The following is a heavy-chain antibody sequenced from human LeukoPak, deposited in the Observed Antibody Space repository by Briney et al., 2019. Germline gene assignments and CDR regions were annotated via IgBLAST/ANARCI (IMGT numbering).Heavy chain of an antibody. J-gene: IGHJ4*02. V-gene: IGHV4-31*03. Sequence: SETMSLTSTLYAGSISIGGYYCSWIRQHPGKGLEWIGYIYYSGSTYYNPSLKSRVTMSVDTSKNQFSLKLSSVTAADTAVYYCARTPYTSYGSFDYWGQGTLVTVSS. CDR1: AGSISIGGYY. CDR2: IYYSGST. CDR3: ARTPYTSYGSFDY. D-gene: IGHD5-18*01.